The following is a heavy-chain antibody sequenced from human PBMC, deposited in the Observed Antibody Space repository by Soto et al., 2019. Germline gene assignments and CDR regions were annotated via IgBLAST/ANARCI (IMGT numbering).Heavy chain of an antibody. CDR2: IKPDGSAT. CDR3: ARPTMIVVVITHFDY. D-gene: IGHD3-22*01. CDR1: GFTFGSYW. Sequence: GGSLRLSCAVSGFTFGSYWMNWVRLIPGKGLEWVAYIKPDGSATYYVDSVKGRFTISRDNAKNTLYLQMNSLRAEDTAVYYCARPTMIVVVITHFDYWGQGTLVTVSS. J-gene: IGHJ4*02. V-gene: IGHV3-7*01.